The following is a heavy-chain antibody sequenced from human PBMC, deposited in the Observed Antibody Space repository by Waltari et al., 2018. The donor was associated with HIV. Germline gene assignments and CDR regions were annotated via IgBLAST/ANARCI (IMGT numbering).Heavy chain of an antibody. CDR1: GFTSSSYW. D-gene: IGHD3-3*01. CDR3: ARDVAGRGGY. V-gene: IGHV3-74*01. J-gene: IGHJ4*02. Sequence: EVQLVESGGDLVQPGGSLRLSCAASGFTSSSYWMQWVRQAPGKGLVWVSRIDTDGSTTTYADSVKGRFTISRDNAKNILYLQMNSLRVEDTAVYYCARDVAGRGGYWGQGTLVSVSS. CDR2: IDTDGSTT.